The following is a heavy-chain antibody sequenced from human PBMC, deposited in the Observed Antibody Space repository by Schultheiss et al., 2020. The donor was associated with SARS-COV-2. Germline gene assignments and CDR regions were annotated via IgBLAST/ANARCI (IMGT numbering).Heavy chain of an antibody. CDR3: ATKTGSY. Sequence: GGSLRLSCAASGFTFSSYSMNWVRQAPGKGLEWVAVIWYDGSNKYYADSVKGRFTISRDNSKNTLYLQMNSLRAEDTAVYYCATKTGSYWGQGTLVTVSS. CDR2: IWYDGSNK. CDR1: GFTFSSYS. J-gene: IGHJ4*02. D-gene: IGHD3-10*01. V-gene: IGHV3-33*08.